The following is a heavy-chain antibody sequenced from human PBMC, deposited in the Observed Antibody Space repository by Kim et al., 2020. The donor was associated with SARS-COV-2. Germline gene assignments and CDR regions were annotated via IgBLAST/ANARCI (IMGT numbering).Heavy chain of an antibody. V-gene: IGHV3-15*01. Sequence: GGSLRLSCAASGFSFSHVWMSWVRQAPGKGLEWVGRIKSKADGETTDYAAPVQGRFTISRDDSKNTLYLQMNSLTTEDTAVYYCIRIPAAMNPSWWGQGTLVTVSS. CDR1: GFSFSHVW. CDR3: IRIPAAMNPSW. J-gene: IGHJ4*02. D-gene: IGHD2-2*01. CDR2: IKSKADGETT.